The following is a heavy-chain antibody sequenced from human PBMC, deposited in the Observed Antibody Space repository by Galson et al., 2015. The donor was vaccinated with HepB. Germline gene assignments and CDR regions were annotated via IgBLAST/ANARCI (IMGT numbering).Heavy chain of an antibody. V-gene: IGHV3-21*01. D-gene: IGHD3-10*01. CDR1: GFTFSHYT. Sequence: SLRLSCAASGFTFSHYTMNWVRQAPGKGLDWVSSISSSSSYIYYADSVKGRFTISRDNAKNSLYLQMKSLRADDTAVYYCVRAPRPPRPTSGSHYNWFDPWGQGTLVTVSS. J-gene: IGHJ5*02. CDR2: ISSSSSYI. CDR3: VRAPRPPRPTSGSHYNWFDP.